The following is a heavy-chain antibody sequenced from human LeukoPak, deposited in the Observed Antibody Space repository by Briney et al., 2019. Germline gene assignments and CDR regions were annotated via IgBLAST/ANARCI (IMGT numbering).Heavy chain of an antibody. CDR2: ISYDGSNK. V-gene: IGHV3-30-3*01. D-gene: IGHD6-13*01. Sequence: GRSLRLSCAASGFTFSSYAMHWVRQAPGKGLEWVAVISYDGSNKYYADSVKGRFTISRDNSKNTLYLQMNSLRAEDTAVYYCGREYSDSRYFDYWGQGTLVTVSS. J-gene: IGHJ4*02. CDR1: GFTFSSYA. CDR3: GREYSDSRYFDY.